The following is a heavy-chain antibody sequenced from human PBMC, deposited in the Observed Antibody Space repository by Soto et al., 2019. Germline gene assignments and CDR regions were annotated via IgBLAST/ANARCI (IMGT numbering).Heavy chain of an antibody. Sequence: PSETLSLTCAVYGGSFSGYYWSWIRQPPGKGLEWIGEINHSGSTNYNPSLKSRVTISVDTSKNQFSLKLSSVTAADTAVYYCAILRYSRRWYHNNWFDPWGQGTLVTASS. CDR2: INHSGST. D-gene: IGHD6-13*01. CDR3: AILRYSRRWYHNNWFDP. CDR1: GGSFSGYY. J-gene: IGHJ5*02. V-gene: IGHV4-34*01.